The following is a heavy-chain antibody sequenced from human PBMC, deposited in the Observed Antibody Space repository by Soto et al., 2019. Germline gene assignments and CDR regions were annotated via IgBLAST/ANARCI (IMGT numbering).Heavy chain of an antibody. Sequence: PSETLSLTSAVYGGSFSGYYWNWIRPPPGKGLEWIGYIYYSGSTYYNPSLKSRVTISVDTSKNQFSLKLSSVTAADTAVYYCARDRPSYGTAPYYYGMDVWGQGTTVTVSS. D-gene: IGHD4-17*01. CDR2: IYYSGST. CDR3: ARDRPSYGTAPYYYGMDV. J-gene: IGHJ6*02. V-gene: IGHV4-34*09. CDR1: GGSFSGYY.